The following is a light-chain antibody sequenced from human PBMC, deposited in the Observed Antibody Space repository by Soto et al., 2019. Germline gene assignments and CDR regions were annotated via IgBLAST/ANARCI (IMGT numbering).Light chain of an antibody. J-gene: IGLJ2*01. V-gene: IGLV2-14*01. Sequence: QSALTQPASVSGSPGQSITISCTGTSSDVGVYNYVSWYQQHPGKAPKLMIYEVSHRPSGVSNRFSGSKSGNTASLTISGLQAEYEAHYYSSSYTTSNTVVFGGGTQLTVL. CDR2: EVS. CDR1: SSDVGVYNY. CDR3: SSYTTSNTVV.